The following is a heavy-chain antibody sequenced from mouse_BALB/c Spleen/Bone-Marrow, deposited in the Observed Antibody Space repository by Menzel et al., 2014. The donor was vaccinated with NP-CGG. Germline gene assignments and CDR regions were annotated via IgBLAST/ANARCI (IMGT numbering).Heavy chain of an antibody. CDR3: ARLGNDDAMDY. CDR1: GFTFSSYY. J-gene: IGHJ4*01. V-gene: IGHV5-6-2*01. Sequence: EVKLVESGGGLVKLGGSLKLSCAASGFTFSSYYMSWVRQTPEKRLELVAAINSNGGSTYYPDTVKGRFTISRDNAKNTLYLQMSSLESEDTALYYCARLGNDDAMDYWGQGTSVTVSS. CDR2: INSNGGST. D-gene: IGHD2-12*01.